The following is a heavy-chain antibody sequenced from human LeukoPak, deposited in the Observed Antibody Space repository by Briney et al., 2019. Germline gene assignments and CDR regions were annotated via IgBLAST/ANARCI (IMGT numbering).Heavy chain of an antibody. V-gene: IGHV1-2*02. Sequence: GASVTVSCKPSGYTFTEKHIHWVRQAPGQGVEWMGWINPNGGGTNYAQSFQGRVTLTSDTSIRTTYMEQSGLRSDVTAVYYCVRRGGAFFDYWGQGTLVTVSS. CDR3: VRRGGAFFDY. CDR2: INPNGGGT. CDR1: GYTFTEKH. J-gene: IGHJ4*02. D-gene: IGHD3-16*01.